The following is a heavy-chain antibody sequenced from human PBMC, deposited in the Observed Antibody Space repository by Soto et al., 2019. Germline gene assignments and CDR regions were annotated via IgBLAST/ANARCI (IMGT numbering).Heavy chain of an antibody. CDR1: GYTFTSYY. Sequence: ASVKVSCKASGYTFTSYYMHWVRQAPGQVLEWMGIINPSGGSTSYAQKFQGRVTMTRDTSTSTVYIELSSLRSEDTAVYYCARDQYDILTGYYINSIWFDPWGQGTLVTVSS. CDR3: ARDQYDILTGYYINSIWFDP. D-gene: IGHD3-9*01. V-gene: IGHV1-46*01. J-gene: IGHJ5*02. CDR2: INPSGGST.